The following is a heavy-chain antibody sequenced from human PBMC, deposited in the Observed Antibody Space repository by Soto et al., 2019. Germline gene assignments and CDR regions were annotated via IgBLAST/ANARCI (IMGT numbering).Heavy chain of an antibody. Sequence: QVQLVQSGAEVKKPGASVKVSCKASGYMFTSYDINWVRQATGQGFEWMGWMNPNSGNTGYAQKSQGRVTTTRDTSITTAYMELNSLRSEDTAVYYCARRPRNWGFDYWGQGTLVTVSS. CDR3: ARRPRNWGFDY. V-gene: IGHV1-8*01. CDR2: MNPNSGNT. CDR1: GYMFTSYD. D-gene: IGHD7-27*01. J-gene: IGHJ4*02.